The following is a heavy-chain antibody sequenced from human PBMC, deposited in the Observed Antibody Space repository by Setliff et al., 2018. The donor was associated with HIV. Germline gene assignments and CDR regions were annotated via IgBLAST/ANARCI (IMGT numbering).Heavy chain of an antibody. D-gene: IGHD6-19*01. V-gene: IGHV3-53*01. CDR1: GFAVSGNY. CDR2: IYVGDTT. J-gene: IGHJ4*02. Sequence: GGSLRLSCAASGFAVSGNYMSWVRQAPGKGLEWVSVIYVGDTTYYADSVKGRFTISRDNSKNTLYLQMNSLRAEDTALYYCARVQGVAGTGYFDYWGQGTLVTVSS. CDR3: ARVQGVAGTGYFDY.